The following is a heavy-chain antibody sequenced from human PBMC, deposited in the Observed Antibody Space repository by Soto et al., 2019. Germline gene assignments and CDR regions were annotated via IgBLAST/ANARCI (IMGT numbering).Heavy chain of an antibody. CDR3: ARVKVGVTGWRHFDH. CDR1: GFICSSCD. Sequence: GGSLRLSCAASGFICSSCDMSWVRQAPGKGLEWVSSIGHSRTYIYYADSMKGRFTVSRDNDNNSLFLQMDSLRVEDTAVYYCARVKVGVTGWRHFDHWGQGALVTVSS. CDR2: IGHSRTYI. V-gene: IGHV3-21*01. D-gene: IGHD1-26*01. J-gene: IGHJ4*02.